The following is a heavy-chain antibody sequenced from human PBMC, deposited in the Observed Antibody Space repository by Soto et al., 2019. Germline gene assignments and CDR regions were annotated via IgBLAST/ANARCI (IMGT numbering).Heavy chain of an antibody. D-gene: IGHD3-16*01. Sequence: GGSLRLSCAASGFTFSSYAMSWVRQAPGKGLEWVSAMSGSGDRTYYADSVKGRFTISRDNAKNSLYLQMSSLRAEDTALYYCARHGGTPDLYFDYWGQGTPVTVSS. J-gene: IGHJ4*02. V-gene: IGHV3-23*01. CDR2: MSGSGDRT. CDR3: ARHGGTPDLYFDY. CDR1: GFTFSSYA.